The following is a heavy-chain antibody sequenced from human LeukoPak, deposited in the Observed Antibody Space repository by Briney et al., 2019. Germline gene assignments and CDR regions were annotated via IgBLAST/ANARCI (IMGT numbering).Heavy chain of an antibody. V-gene: IGHV4-39*07. CDR2: IYYSGST. Sequence: SETLSLTCTVSGGSISSSSYYWGWIRQPPGKGLEWIGSIYYSGSTYYNPSLKSRVTISVDTSKNQFSLKLSSVTAADTAVYYCARAARADYWGQGTLVTVSS. D-gene: IGHD6-25*01. CDR3: ARAARADY. CDR1: GGSISSSSYY. J-gene: IGHJ4*02.